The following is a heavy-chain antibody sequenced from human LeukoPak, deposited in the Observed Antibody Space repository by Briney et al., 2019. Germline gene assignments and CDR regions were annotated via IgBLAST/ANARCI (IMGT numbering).Heavy chain of an antibody. CDR3: ARGRRILGGPENAGDFFDF. CDR2: INPNSGAT. Sequence: GASVTVSCTASGYTLTDYYLHWVRQAPGQGLKWMGWINPNSGATHYAQSFQARVTMTRDTSIASSYMELTGLESDDTAVYYCARGRRILGGPENAGDFFDFWGQGSLVTVSS. V-gene: IGHV1-2*02. CDR1: GYTLTDYY. D-gene: IGHD3-16*01. J-gene: IGHJ4*01.